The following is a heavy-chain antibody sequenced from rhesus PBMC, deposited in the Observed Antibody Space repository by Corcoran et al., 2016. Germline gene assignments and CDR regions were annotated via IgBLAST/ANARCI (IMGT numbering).Heavy chain of an antibody. D-gene: IGHD3-3*01. V-gene: IGHV4-80*01. CDR1: GGSVSSSNW. Sequence: QVQLQESGPGLVKPSETLSLTCAVSGGSVSSSNWWSWIRQPPGKGLEGIGEIKGNRGNTNYNPSLQSRVTISKDASKNQFSMKLSSVTAADTAVYYCARESITRLGLVIIPYYFDYWGQGVLVTVSS. CDR3: ARESITRLGLVIIPYYFDY. CDR2: IKGNRGNT. J-gene: IGHJ4*01.